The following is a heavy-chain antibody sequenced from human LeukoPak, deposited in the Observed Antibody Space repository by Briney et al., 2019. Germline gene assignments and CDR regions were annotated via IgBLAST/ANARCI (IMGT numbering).Heavy chain of an antibody. Sequence: SETLSLTCTVSGGSISSYYWSWIRQPPGKGLEWIGYIYYSGSTNYNPSLKSRVTISVDTSKNQFSLKLSSVTAADTAVYYCARAPGYSSGWYNYWGQGTLVTVPS. J-gene: IGHJ4*02. CDR3: ARAPGYSSGWYNY. CDR1: GGSISSYY. CDR2: IYYSGST. V-gene: IGHV4-59*01. D-gene: IGHD6-19*01.